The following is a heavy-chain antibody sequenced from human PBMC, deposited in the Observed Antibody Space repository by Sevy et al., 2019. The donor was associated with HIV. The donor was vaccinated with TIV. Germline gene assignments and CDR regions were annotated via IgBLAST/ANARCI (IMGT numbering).Heavy chain of an antibody. CDR1: GGSITSLY. D-gene: IGHD1-26*01. CDR2: IYYNGHI. Sequence: SETLSLTCTVSGGSITSLYWNWIRHPPGKGLEWIANIYYNGHINYNPSLKSRVTLSLDTSKNQFSLRLSSVTAADTAMYHCAGENAWGRGYSWGQGTLVTVSS. J-gene: IGHJ4*02. CDR3: AGENAWGRGYS. V-gene: IGHV4-59*08.